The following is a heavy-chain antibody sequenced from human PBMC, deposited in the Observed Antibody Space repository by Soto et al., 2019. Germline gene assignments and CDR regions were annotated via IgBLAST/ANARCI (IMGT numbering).Heavy chain of an antibody. J-gene: IGHJ4*02. D-gene: IGHD2-15*01. CDR1: GFSLSTSGVG. CDR3: AHRPSYCSGGSCYSGVDY. Sequence: QITLKESGPTLVKPTQTLTLTCTFSGFSLSTSGVGVGWIRQPPGKALAWLALIYWDDDKRYSPSLKSRLTITKDTSKNQVVLTMTNMDPVDTATYYCAHRPSYCSGGSCYSGVDYWGQGTLVTVSS. V-gene: IGHV2-5*02. CDR2: IYWDDDK.